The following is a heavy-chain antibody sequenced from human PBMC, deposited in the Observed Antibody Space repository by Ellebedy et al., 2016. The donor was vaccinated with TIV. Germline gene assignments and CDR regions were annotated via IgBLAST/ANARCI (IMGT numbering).Heavy chain of an antibody. V-gene: IGHV3-53*01. CDR3: AREGATGIAADDAFDI. CDR2: IYSGGST. J-gene: IGHJ3*02. Sequence: GESLKISCAASGFTVSSNYMSWVRQAPGKGLEWVSVIYSGGSTYYADSVKGRFTISRDNAKNSLYLQMNSLRAEDTAVYYCAREGATGIAADDAFDIWGQGTMVTVSS. D-gene: IGHD6-13*01. CDR1: GFTVSSNY.